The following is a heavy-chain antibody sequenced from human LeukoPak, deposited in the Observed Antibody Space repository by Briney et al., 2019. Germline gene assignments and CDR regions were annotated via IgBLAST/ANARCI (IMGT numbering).Heavy chain of an antibody. CDR3: ARLAAAGTSNFDY. V-gene: IGHV1-2*02. Sequence: ASVKVSCKASGYTFTGYDMHWVRQAPGQGLEWMGWINPNSGGTNYAQKFQGRVTMTRDTSISTAYMELSRLRSDDTAVYYCARLAAAGTSNFDYWGQGTLVTVSS. CDR1: GYTFTGYD. CDR2: INPNSGGT. J-gene: IGHJ4*02. D-gene: IGHD6-13*01.